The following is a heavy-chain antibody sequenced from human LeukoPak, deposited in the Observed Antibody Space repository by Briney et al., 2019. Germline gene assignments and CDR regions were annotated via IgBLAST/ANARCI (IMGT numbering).Heavy chain of an antibody. CDR3: AREVSDYGGNWFDP. CDR2: ISSSGSTI. V-gene: IGHV3-11*01. D-gene: IGHD4/OR15-4a*01. CDR1: GFTFSDYY. J-gene: IGHJ5*02. Sequence: GGSLRLSCAASGFTFSDYYMSWIRQDPGKGLEWVSYISSSGSTIYYADSVKGRFTISRDNAKNSLYLQMNSLRAEDTAVYYCAREVSDYGGNWFDPWGQGTLVTVSS.